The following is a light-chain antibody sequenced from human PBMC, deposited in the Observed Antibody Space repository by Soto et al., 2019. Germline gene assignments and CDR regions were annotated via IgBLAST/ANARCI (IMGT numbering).Light chain of an antibody. CDR1: QGISSY. V-gene: IGKV1-9*01. J-gene: IGKJ3*01. CDR2: AAS. CDR3: QQLNSYPLT. Sequence: DIQLTQSPSFLSASVGDRVTITCRASQGISSYLAWYQQKPGNAPKLLIYAASTLQSGFPSRFSGSGSGTAFTLTISSLQPEDFATYYCQQLNSYPLTFGPGTKVDIK.